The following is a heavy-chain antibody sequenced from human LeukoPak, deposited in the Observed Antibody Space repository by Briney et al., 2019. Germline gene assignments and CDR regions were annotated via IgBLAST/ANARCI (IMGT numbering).Heavy chain of an antibody. Sequence: GGSLRLSCAASGFTFSSYSMNWVRQTPGKGLEWVSSISSSSYIYYADSVKGRFTISRDNAKNSLYLQMNSLRAEDTAVYYCARGAFDIWGQGTMVTVSS. CDR1: GFTFSSYS. CDR3: ARGAFDI. CDR2: ISSSSYI. J-gene: IGHJ3*02. V-gene: IGHV3-21*01.